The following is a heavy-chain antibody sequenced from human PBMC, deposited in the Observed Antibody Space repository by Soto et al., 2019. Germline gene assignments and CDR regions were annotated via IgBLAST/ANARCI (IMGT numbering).Heavy chain of an antibody. CDR1: GFTFSSYG. J-gene: IGHJ4*02. CDR3: AKDRRAGGNYGFYSDF. Sequence: XVSLRLSGAASGFTFSSYGMTGVRQAPGKGLEWVSFSSATGAGTYYADSVKGRFTISRDNSKNTLYLQMTSLRADDTAVYYCAKDRRAGGNYGFYSDFWGQGALVTVSS. CDR2: SSATGAGT. V-gene: IGHV3-23*01. D-gene: IGHD1-7*01.